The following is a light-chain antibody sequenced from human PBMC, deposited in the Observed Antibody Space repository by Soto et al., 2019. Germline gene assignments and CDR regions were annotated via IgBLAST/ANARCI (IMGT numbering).Light chain of an antibody. CDR3: QQANSFPWT. Sequence: DIQMTQSPSSVSASVEDRVTITCRASQGISSWLAWYQHKPGKAPKLLIYAASSLQSGVPSRFSGSGSGTDFTLTISSLQPEDFATYYCQQANSFPWTFGQGTKVDIK. CDR2: AAS. V-gene: IGKV1-12*01. CDR1: QGISSW. J-gene: IGKJ1*01.